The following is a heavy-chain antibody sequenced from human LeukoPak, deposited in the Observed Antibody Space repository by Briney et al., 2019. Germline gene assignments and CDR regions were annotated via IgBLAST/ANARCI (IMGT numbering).Heavy chain of an antibody. J-gene: IGHJ4*02. V-gene: IGHV1-46*01. D-gene: IGHD3-22*01. Sequence: GASVKVSCKASGYTFTSYYMHWVRQAPGQGLEWMGIINPSGGSTSYAQKLQGRVTMTTDTSTSTAYMELRSLRSDDTAVYYCARHVPKTYYYDSSGFFFDYWGQGTLVTVSS. CDR3: ARHVPKTYYYDSSGFFFDY. CDR1: GYTFTSYY. CDR2: INPSGGST.